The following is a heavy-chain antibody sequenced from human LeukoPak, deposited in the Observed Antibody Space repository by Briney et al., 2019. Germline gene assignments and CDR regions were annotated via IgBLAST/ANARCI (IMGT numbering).Heavy chain of an antibody. CDR1: GYXFGGYC. J-gene: IGHJ4*02. CDR2: INPNSGDT. D-gene: IGHD5-18*01. Sequence: ASVKVPCKASGYXFGGYCIHWARQAPGQGLEWMGWINPNSGDTNYAQKFQGRVTMTRDASITTAYMELSRLISDDTAVYYCARGGQVNTPLRLLSDYWGQGALVTVSS. CDR3: ARGGQVNTPLRLLSDY. V-gene: IGHV1-2*02.